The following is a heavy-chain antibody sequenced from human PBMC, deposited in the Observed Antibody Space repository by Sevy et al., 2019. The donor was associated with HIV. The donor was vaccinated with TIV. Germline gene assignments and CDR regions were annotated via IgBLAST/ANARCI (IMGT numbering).Heavy chain of an antibody. V-gene: IGHV3-21*01. Sequence: GGSLRLSCAASGFTFSSYSMNWVRQAPGKGLEWVSSISSSSSYIYYADSVKGRFTISRDNAMNSLYLQMNSLRAEDTAVYYCAREGLRYFDYWGQRTLVTVSS. D-gene: IGHD3-9*01. J-gene: IGHJ4*02. CDR1: GFTFSSYS. CDR2: ISSSSSYI. CDR3: AREGLRYFDY.